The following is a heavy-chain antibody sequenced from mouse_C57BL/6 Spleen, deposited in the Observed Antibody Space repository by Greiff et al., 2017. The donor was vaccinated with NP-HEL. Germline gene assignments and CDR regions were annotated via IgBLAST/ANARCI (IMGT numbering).Heavy chain of an antibody. V-gene: IGHV5-4*03. CDR1: GFTFSSYA. D-gene: IGHD2-4*01. J-gene: IGHJ3*01. CDR3: ARRRLYDYDEAWFAY. CDR2: ISDGGSYT. Sequence: EVKLMESGGGLVKPGGSLKLSCAASGFTFSSYAMSWVRQTPEKRLEWVATISDGGSYTYYPDNVKGRFTITRDNAKNNLYLQMSHLKSEDTAMYYCARRRLYDYDEAWFAYWGQGTLVTVSA.